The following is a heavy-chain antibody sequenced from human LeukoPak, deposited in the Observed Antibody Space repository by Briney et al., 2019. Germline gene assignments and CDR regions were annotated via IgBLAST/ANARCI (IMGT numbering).Heavy chain of an antibody. Sequence: SETLSLTCAVYGGSFSGYYWSWIRQPPGKGLEWIGEINHSGSTNYNPSLKRRVTISVDTSKNQFSLKLSSVTAADTAVYYCARPYPENDSTSCPFDYWGQGTLVTVSS. D-gene: IGHD2-2*01. V-gene: IGHV4-34*01. CDR2: INHSGST. CDR1: GGSFSGYY. CDR3: ARPYPENDSTSCPFDY. J-gene: IGHJ4*02.